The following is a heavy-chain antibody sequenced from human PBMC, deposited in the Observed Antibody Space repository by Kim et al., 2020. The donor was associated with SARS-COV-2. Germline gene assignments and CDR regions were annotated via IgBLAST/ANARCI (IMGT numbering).Heavy chain of an antibody. V-gene: IGHV1-46*03. Sequence: ASVKVSCKPSGYTFTTSHIQWVRQAPGQGLEWMGIINPSGGGTTYAQELQGRVTMTRDTSTGTVYMELSSLRSEDTALYYCARGTWGGGGWGYGSGQYNRFDPWGQGTLVIVSS. CDR1: GYTFTTSH. J-gene: IGHJ5*02. CDR2: INPSGGGT. CDR3: ARGTWGGGGWGYGSGQYNRFDP. D-gene: IGHD3-10*01.